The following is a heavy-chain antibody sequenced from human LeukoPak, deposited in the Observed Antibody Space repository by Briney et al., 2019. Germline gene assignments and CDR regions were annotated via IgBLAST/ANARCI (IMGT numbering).Heavy chain of an antibody. D-gene: IGHD6-19*01. J-gene: IGHJ5*02. V-gene: IGHV4-34*01. CDR3: AMILAGSIHWFDP. Sequence: PSETLSLTCAVYGGSFSGYYWSWIRQPPGKGLEWIGEINHSGSTNYNPSLKSRVTISVDTSKNQFSLKLSSVPAADTAVYYCAMILAGSIHWFDPWGQGTLVTVSS. CDR2: INHSGST. CDR1: GGSFSGYY.